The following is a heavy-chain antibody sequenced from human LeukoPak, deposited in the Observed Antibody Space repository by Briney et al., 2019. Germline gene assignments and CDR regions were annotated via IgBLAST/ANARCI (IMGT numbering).Heavy chain of an antibody. CDR1: GYTFTSYG. J-gene: IGHJ4*02. CDR2: ISGYNGNT. Sequence: GASVKVSCKAAGYTFTSYGISWVRQALGQGLEWMGWISGYNGNTNYAQKFQGRVTMTTDTSTTTAYMELRSLRSDDTAVYYCARPYHSGSYDYWGQGTLVTVSS. V-gene: IGHV1-18*01. D-gene: IGHD6-19*01. CDR3: ARPYHSGSYDY.